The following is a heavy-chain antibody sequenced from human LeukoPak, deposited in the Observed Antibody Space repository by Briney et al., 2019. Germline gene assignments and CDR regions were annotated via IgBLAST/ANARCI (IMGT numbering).Heavy chain of an antibody. CDR2: IIPIFGTA. V-gene: IGHV1-69*13. J-gene: IGHJ1*01. CDR3: ASRPYYYDSGEYFQH. D-gene: IGHD3-22*01. CDR1: GGTFSSYA. Sequence: GASVKVSCKASGGTFSSYAISWVRQAPGQGLEWMGGIIPIFGTANYAQKFQGRVTITADESTSTAYMELSSLRSEDTAVYYCASRPYYYDSGEYFQHWGQGTLVTVSS.